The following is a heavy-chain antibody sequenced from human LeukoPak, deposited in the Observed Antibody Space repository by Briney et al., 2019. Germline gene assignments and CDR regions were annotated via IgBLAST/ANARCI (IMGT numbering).Heavy chain of an antibody. V-gene: IGHV4-59*01. CDR1: SGSISNYY. Sequence: PSETLSLTCTVSSGSISNYYWSWIRQPPGKGLERIGYIYYSGRTNYNPSLKSRVTISVDTSKNQFSLKLSSVTAADTAVYYCARERVGATGEEFDYWGQGTLVTVSS. D-gene: IGHD1-26*01. CDR3: ARERVGATGEEFDY. CDR2: IYYSGRT. J-gene: IGHJ4*02.